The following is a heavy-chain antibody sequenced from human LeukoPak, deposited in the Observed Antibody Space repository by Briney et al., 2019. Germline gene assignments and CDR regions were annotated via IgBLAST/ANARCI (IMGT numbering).Heavy chain of an antibody. CDR2: IFYSGST. CDR3: ARQERYCGGGNCYKYFDY. D-gene: IGHD2-15*01. CDR1: GGSISSSNYY. Sequence: SETLSLTCTVSGGSISSSNYYWGWTRQPPGKGLEWIGSIFYSGSTYYNPSLKSRVTISVDTSKNQFSLKLSSVTAADTAVFYCARQERYCGGGNCYKYFDYWGQGTLVTVSS. J-gene: IGHJ4*02. V-gene: IGHV4-39*01.